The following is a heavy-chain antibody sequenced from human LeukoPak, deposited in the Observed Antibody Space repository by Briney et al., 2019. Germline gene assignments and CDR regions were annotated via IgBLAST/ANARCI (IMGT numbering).Heavy chain of an antibody. D-gene: IGHD6-19*01. J-gene: IGHJ4*02. CDR2: ISGRDGST. CDR3: AKGYGSGWGRALDN. CDR1: GHTFSSYA. V-gene: IGHV3-23*01. Sequence: PGGSLSLFCAASGHTFSSYAMICVRQAPGKGLEWVSTISGRDGSTYYADCVKGRFTISRDNYKNTLYLQMNSQSCEDAALYYCAKGYGSGWGRALDNCGQGTLVTVSS.